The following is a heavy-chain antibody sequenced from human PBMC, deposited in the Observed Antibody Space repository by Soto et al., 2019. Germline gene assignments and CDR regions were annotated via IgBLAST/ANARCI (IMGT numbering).Heavy chain of an antibody. CDR3: ARSHYTYGLLIDY. CDR1: GDSITTNGYY. D-gene: IGHD2-8*01. V-gene: IGHV4-39*01. CDR2: VYWTGST. J-gene: IGHJ4*02. Sequence: PSETLSLTCSVSGDSITTNGYYWGWIRQPPGKGLQWIGNVYWTGSTFSRPSLTSRVFISVDTSKNEFSLRLTSVTAADTAVYYCARSHYTYGLLIDYWGPGTLVTVSS.